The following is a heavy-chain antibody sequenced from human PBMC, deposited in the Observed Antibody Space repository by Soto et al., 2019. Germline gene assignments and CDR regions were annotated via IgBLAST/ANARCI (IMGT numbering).Heavy chain of an antibody. CDR1: GFTFRSFS. Sequence: EVQLVESGGGLVKPGGSLRLSCAASGFTFRSFSMTWVRQAPGKGLQLVSSISSSGSYIHYGHSVKGRFTISRDNARNSMFLQMNSLRAEDTAVYYCARDGDVDTAMAVDYWGQGTLVTVSS. J-gene: IGHJ4*02. CDR2: ISSSGSYI. D-gene: IGHD5-18*01. CDR3: ARDGDVDTAMAVDY. V-gene: IGHV3-21*01.